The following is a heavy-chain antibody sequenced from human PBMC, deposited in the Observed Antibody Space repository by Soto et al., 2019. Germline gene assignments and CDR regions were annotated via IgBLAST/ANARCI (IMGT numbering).Heavy chain of an antibody. CDR3: ARGLVGATDY. D-gene: IGHD1-26*01. V-gene: IGHV3-30-3*01. CDR2: ISYDGSNK. Sequence: PGGSLRLSCAASGFTFSSYAMHWVRQAPGKGLEWVAVISYDGSNKYYADSVKGRFTISRDNSKNTLYLQMNSLRAEDTAVYYCARGLVGATDYWGQGTLVTAPQ. J-gene: IGHJ4*02. CDR1: GFTFSSYA.